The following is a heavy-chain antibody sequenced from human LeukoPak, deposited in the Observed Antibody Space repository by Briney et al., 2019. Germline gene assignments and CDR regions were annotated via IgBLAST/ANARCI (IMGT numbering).Heavy chain of an antibody. J-gene: IGHJ4*02. CDR1: GFTFSSYA. D-gene: IGHD3-16*02. Sequence: GGSLRLSCAASGFTFSSYAMSWVRQAPGKGLEWVSAISGSGGSTYYADSVKGRFTVSRDNSKNTLYLQMNSLRAEDTAVYYCAKHDYVWGSYRFDYWGQGTLVTVSS. CDR3: AKHDYVWGSYRFDY. V-gene: IGHV3-23*01. CDR2: ISGSGGST.